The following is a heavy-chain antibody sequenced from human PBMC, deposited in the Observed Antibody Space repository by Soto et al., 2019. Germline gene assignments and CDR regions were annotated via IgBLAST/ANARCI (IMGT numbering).Heavy chain of an antibody. CDR1: GFTFSSYG. Sequence: QVQLVESGGGVVQPGRSLRLSCAASGFTFSSYGMHWVRQAPGKGLEWVAVISYDGSNKYHADSVKGRFTISRDNSKNTLYLQMNSLRAEDTAVYYCAKGEEFLGDGYNYFDYWGQGTLVTVSS. D-gene: IGHD5-12*01. CDR2: ISYDGSNK. J-gene: IGHJ4*02. CDR3: AKGEEFLGDGYNYFDY. V-gene: IGHV3-30*18.